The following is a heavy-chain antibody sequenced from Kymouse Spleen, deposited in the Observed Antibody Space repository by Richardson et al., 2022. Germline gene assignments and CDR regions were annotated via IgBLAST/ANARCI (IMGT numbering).Heavy chain of an antibody. D-gene: IGHD5-18,IGHD5-18*01. V-gene: IGHV4-61*01. CDR2: IYYSGST. J-gene: IGHJ6*02. Sequence: QVQLQESGPGLVKPSETLSLTCTVSGGSVSSGSYYWSWIRQPPGKGLEWIGYIYYSGSTNYNPSLKSRVTISVDTSKNQFSLKLSSVTAADTAVYYCARVDTAMVGYYYYGMDVWGQGTTVTVSS. CDR3: ARVDTAMVGYYYYGMDV. CDR1: GGSVSSGSYY.